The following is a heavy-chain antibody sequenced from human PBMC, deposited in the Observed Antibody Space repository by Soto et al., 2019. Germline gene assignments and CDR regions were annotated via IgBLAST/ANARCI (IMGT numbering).Heavy chain of an antibody. CDR3: VRDLPTQETI. Sequence: GGSLRLSCAVSGFIVSSNYMSWVRQAPGRGLEVVSVLHSDGSTYNSESVQGRFTISRDNSKNRLYLHMNSLRVEDTAVYYCVRDLPTQETIWGQGTMVTVS. CDR2: LHSDGST. CDR1: GFIVSSNY. V-gene: IGHV3-53*01. J-gene: IGHJ3*02.